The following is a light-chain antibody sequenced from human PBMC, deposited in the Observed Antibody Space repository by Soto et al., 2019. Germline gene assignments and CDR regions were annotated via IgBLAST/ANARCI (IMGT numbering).Light chain of an antibody. J-gene: IGKJ1*01. CDR1: ESVSIN. CDR3: QQYNNWPRT. CDR2: GAS. Sequence: EIVLTQSPGTLSLSPGERATLSCRASESVSINLAWYQQKPGQAPTLLIYGASTRATGIPARFSGRGSGTEFTLTISSLQSEDFAVYYCQQYNNWPRTFGQGTKVDI. V-gene: IGKV3-15*01.